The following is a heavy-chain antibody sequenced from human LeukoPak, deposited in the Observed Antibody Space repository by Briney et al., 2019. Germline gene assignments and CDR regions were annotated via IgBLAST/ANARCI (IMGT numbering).Heavy chain of an antibody. D-gene: IGHD1-26*01. Sequence: SVKVSCKASGGTFSSYAISWVRQAPGQGLEWMGGIIPIFGTANYAQKFQGRVTITADDSTSTAYMELSSLRSEDTAVYYCARDRRELSYYFDYWGQGTLVTVSS. CDR1: GGTFSSYA. J-gene: IGHJ4*02. V-gene: IGHV1-69*13. CDR3: ARDRRELSYYFDY. CDR2: IIPIFGTA.